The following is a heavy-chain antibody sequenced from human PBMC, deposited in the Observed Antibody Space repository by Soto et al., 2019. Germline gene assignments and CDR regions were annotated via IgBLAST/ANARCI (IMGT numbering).Heavy chain of an antibody. V-gene: IGHV3-23*01. CDR3: AKSFSSNWYDYFNS. CDR1: GFTFDDYT. Sequence: PGGSLRLSCAASGFTFDDYTMHWVRQRPGKGLQWVSAISGSGSDTYYADSVKGRFTISRDTSKNTLYLQMNSLRAEDTALYYCAKSFSSNWYDYFNSWGQGSLVTVSS. J-gene: IGHJ4*02. D-gene: IGHD6-13*01. CDR2: ISGSGSDT.